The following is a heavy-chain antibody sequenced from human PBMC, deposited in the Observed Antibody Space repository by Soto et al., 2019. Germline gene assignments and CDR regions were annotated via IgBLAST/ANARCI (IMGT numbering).Heavy chain of an antibody. CDR2: ISRDSTTI. J-gene: IGHJ4*02. CDR3: ARDPGYCSGGSCYVSFDY. CDR1: GFTFSSYS. V-gene: IGHV3-48*01. D-gene: IGHD2-15*01. Sequence: EVQLVESGGGLVQPGGSLRLSCAASGFTFSSYSMNWFRQAPGKGLEWVSYISRDSTTIYYADSVKGRFTISRDNAKNSLYLEMNSLRAEDTAIYYCARDPGYCSGGSCYVSFDYWGQGTLVTVSS.